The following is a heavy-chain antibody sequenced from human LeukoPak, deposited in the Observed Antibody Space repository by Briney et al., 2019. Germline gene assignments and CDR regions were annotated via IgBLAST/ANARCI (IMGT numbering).Heavy chain of an antibody. CDR3: AKVGRYSSLYYFDY. Sequence: GGSLRLSCAASGFTFSSYAMSLVRQAPGKGLEWVSAISGSGGSTYYADSVKGRFTISRDNSKNTLYLQMNSLRAEDTAVYYCAKVGRYSSLYYFDYWGQGTLVTVSS. CDR1: GFTFSSYA. D-gene: IGHD6-19*01. J-gene: IGHJ4*02. CDR2: ISGSGGST. V-gene: IGHV3-23*01.